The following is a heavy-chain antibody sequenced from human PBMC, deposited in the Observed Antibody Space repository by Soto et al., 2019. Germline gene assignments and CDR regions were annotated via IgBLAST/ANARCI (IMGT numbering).Heavy chain of an antibody. Sequence: ASVKVSCKASGYTFTSYGISWVRQAPGQGLEWMGWISAYNGNTNYAQKLQGRVTMTTDTSTSTAYMELRSLRSDDTAVYYCARGMVLRSNTLRFLEWFLDYWGQGTLVTVSS. V-gene: IGHV1-18*01. CDR3: ARGMVLRSNTLRFLEWFLDY. CDR2: ISAYNGNT. CDR1: GYTFTSYG. J-gene: IGHJ4*02. D-gene: IGHD3-3*01.